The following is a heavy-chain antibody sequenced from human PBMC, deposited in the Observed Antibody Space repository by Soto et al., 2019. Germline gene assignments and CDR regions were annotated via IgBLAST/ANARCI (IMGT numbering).Heavy chain of an antibody. Sequence: SETLSLTCTVSGGSISSYYWSWIRQPPGKGLEWIGYIYYSGSTNYNPSLKSRVTISVDTSKNQFSLKLSSVTAADTAVYYCASVSSSWPRGSWFDPWGQGTLVTVSS. V-gene: IGHV4-59*01. J-gene: IGHJ5*02. CDR3: ASVSSSWPRGSWFDP. CDR2: IYYSGST. D-gene: IGHD6-13*01. CDR1: GGSISSYY.